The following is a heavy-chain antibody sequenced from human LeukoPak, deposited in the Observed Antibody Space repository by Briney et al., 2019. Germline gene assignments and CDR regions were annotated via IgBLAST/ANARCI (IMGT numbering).Heavy chain of an antibody. CDR2: INLNSGAT. CDR3: ANIQKWLPY. CDR1: GYTXTDYY. D-gene: IGHD5-18*01. V-gene: IGHV1-2*02. J-gene: IGHJ4*02. Sequence: ASVKVSCKASGYTXTDYYMHGVRQAPGQGLEWMAWINLNSGATHLAQEFQGRVTMTRDTSISTAYMELSRLRSDDTAMYYCANIQKWLPYWGQGTLVTVSS.